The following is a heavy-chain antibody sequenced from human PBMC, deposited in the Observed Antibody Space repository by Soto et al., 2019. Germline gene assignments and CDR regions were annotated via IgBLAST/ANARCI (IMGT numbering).Heavy chain of an antibody. CDR1: GASISSYY. V-gene: IGHV4-4*07. CDR2: VFISGST. CDR3: AKKARQYYYDSSGYYYDY. D-gene: IGHD3-22*01. Sequence: SETLSLTCTVSGASISSYYWIWIRQPAGKGLEWIGRVFISGSTNYNPSLESRVTMSVDTSKNQFSLRLSSVTAADTAVYYCAKKARQYYYDSSGYYYDYWGQGTLVTVSS. J-gene: IGHJ4*02.